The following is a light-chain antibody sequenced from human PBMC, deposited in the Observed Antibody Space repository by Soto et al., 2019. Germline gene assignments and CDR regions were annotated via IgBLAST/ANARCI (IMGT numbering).Light chain of an antibody. CDR1: QGISSY. J-gene: IGKJ2*01. Sequence: IPLTQSPSSLSASVGDRVTIACRASQGISSYLAWYQQKAGKAPELLIYAASTLQSGVPSRFSGSGSGTDFTLTISSLQPEDFATYYCQQLSSYPYTFGQGTKLEI. CDR3: QQLSSYPYT. CDR2: AAS. V-gene: IGKV1-9*01.